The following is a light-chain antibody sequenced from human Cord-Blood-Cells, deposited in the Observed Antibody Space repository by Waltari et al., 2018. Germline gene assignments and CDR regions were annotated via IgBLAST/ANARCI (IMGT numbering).Light chain of an antibody. J-gene: IGKJ4*01. CDR2: DAS. CDR3: QQRSNWPLT. Sequence: TQPPATLSLSPGERATLSCRASQSVSSYLAWYQQKPGQAPRLLIYDASNRATGIPARFSGSGSGTDFTLTISSLEPEDFAVYYCQQRSNWPLTFGGGTKVEIK. CDR1: QSVSSY. V-gene: IGKV3-11*01.